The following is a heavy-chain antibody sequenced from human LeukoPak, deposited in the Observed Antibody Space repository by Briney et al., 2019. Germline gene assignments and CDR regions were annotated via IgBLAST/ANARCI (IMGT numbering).Heavy chain of an antibody. CDR3: ARAPYGSGSSYFDY. J-gene: IGHJ4*02. Sequence: SQTLSLTCTVSGGSISSGDYYWSWIRQPPGKGLKWIGYIYYSGSTYYNPSLKSRVTISVDTSKNQFSLKLSSVTAADTAVYYCARAPYGSGSSYFDYWGQGTLVTVSS. V-gene: IGHV4-30-4*01. D-gene: IGHD3-10*01. CDR2: IYYSGST. CDR1: GGSISSGDYY.